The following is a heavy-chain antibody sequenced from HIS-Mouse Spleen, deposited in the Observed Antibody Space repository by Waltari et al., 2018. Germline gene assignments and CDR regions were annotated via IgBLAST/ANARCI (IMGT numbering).Heavy chain of an antibody. CDR3: AKDKHHAFDY. V-gene: IGHV3-30*18. Sequence: QVQLVESGGGVVQPGRSLSLPCPASGFTFSSYGMHWVRQAPGKGLEWVAVISYDGSNKYYADSVKGRFTISRDNSKNTLYLQMNSLRAEDTAVYYCAKDKHHAFDYWGQGTLVTVSS. J-gene: IGHJ4*02. CDR1: GFTFSSYG. CDR2: ISYDGSNK.